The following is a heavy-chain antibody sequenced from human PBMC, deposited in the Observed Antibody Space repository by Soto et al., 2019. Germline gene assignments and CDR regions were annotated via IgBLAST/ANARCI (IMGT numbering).Heavy chain of an antibody. D-gene: IGHD1-26*01. J-gene: IGHJ4*02. V-gene: IGHV3-33*01. CDR3: ARESGSGSLLDY. Sequence: GGSLRLSCAASGFTFSSYGMHWVRQAPGKGLEWVAVIWYDGSNKYYADSVKGRFTISRDNSKNTLYLQMNSLRAEDTAVYYCARESGSGSLLDYWGQGTLVTVSS. CDR2: IWYDGSNK. CDR1: GFTFSSYG.